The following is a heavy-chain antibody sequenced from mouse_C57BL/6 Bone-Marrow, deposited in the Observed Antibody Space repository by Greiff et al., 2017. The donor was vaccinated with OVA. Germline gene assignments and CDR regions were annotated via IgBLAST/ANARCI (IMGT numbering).Heavy chain of an antibody. CDR3: ARKGFSYYFDY. V-gene: IGHV4-1*01. J-gene: IGHJ2*01. CDR2: INPDSSTI. CDR1: GIDFSRYW. Sequence: EVKLLQSGGGLVQPGGSLKLSCAVSGIDFSRYWMSWVRRAPGKGLEWIGEINPDSSTINYAPSLKDKFIISRDNAKNTLYLQMSKVRSEDTALYYCARKGFSYYFDYWGQGTTLTVSS.